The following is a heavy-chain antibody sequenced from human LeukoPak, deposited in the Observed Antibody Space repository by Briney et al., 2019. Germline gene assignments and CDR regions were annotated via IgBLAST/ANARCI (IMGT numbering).Heavy chain of an antibody. V-gene: IGHV3-23*01. CDR1: GFTFSSYA. Sequence: PGGSLRLSCAASGFTFSSYAMSWVRQAPGKGLEWVSGISGGSGSTYYADSVKGRFSSSRDNSKNTLYLQMNSLRAEDTAVYFCANAYSTAWKGFDSWGQGTLVTVSS. CDR3: ANAYSTAWKGFDS. J-gene: IGHJ4*02. CDR2: ISGGSGST. D-gene: IGHD3-16*01.